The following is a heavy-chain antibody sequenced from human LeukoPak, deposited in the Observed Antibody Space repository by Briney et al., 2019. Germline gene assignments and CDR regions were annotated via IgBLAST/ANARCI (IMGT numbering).Heavy chain of an antibody. CDR1: GGSISSYY. CDR3: ARDEYSSSPRGRDWYFDL. J-gene: IGHJ2*01. V-gene: IGHV4-4*07. CDR2: IYTSGST. Sequence: SETLSLTCTVSGGSISSYYWSWIRQPAGKGLEWIGRIYTSGSTNYHPSLKSRVTMSVDTSKNQFSLKLSSVTAADTAVYYCARDEYSSSPRGRDWYFDLWGRGTLVTVSS. D-gene: IGHD6-6*01.